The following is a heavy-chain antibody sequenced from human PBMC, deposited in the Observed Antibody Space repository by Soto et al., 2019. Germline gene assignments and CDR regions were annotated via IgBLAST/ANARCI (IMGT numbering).Heavy chain of an antibody. V-gene: IGHV1-18*01. D-gene: IGHD5-12*01. CDR1: GYTFTSYG. J-gene: IGHJ4*02. CDR2: ISAYNGNT. CDR3: AREGGYSGYEPPTHFDY. Sequence: ASVKVSCKASGYTFTSYGISWVRQAPGQGLEWMGWISAYNGNTNYAQKLQGRVTMTTDASTSTAYMELRSLRSDDTAVYYCAREGGYSGYEPPTHFDYWGQGTLVTVSS.